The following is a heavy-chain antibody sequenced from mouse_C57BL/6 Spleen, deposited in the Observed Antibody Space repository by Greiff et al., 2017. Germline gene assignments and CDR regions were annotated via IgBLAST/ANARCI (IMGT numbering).Heavy chain of an antibody. V-gene: IGHV1-15*01. Sequence: VQLQQSGAELVRPGASVTLSCKASGYTFTDYEMHWVKQTPVHGLEWIGAIDPETGGTAYNQKFKGKAILTADKSSSTAYMELRSLTSEDSAVYYCTRLLRPPYYAMDYWGQGTSVTVSS. D-gene: IGHD1-1*01. J-gene: IGHJ4*01. CDR2: IDPETGGT. CDR3: TRLLRPPYYAMDY. CDR1: GYTFTDYE.